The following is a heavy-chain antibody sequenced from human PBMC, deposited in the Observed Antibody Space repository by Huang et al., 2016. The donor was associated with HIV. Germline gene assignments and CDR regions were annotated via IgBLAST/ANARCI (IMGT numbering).Heavy chain of an antibody. CDR1: GYDFTTCV. CDR3: AADLAVSVYAGDY. CDR2: INPNDGRP. J-gene: IGHJ4*02. V-gene: IGHV7-4-1*02. D-gene: IGHD6-19*01. Sequence: QVQLVQSGSELKKPGASVRVSCKSSGYDFTTCVMNWVRQAPGQGLEWLGGINPNDGRPKYAKGVPGRFFCSFDASVSSAYLEITGLKPEDTAVYFCAADLAVSVYAGDYWGQGSLVTVSA.